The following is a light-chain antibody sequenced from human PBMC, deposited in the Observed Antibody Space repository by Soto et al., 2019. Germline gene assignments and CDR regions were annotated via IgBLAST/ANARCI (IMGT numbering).Light chain of an antibody. Sequence: EIVLTQSPSTLSLSPGERVTLSCRASQSVSSYLAWYQQKPGQAPRLLIYDASNRATGIPARFSGSGSGTDFTLTISSQAHDDFAVYYCQQRSNWLTFGQGTRLEIK. CDR1: QSVSSY. CDR3: QQRSNWLT. CDR2: DAS. V-gene: IGKV3-11*01. J-gene: IGKJ5*01.